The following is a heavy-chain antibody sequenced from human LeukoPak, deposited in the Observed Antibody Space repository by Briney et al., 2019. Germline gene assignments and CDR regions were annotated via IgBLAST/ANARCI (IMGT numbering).Heavy chain of an antibody. CDR3: AKDSVFVDIVATIGWMYDY. CDR1: GFTFSSYA. D-gene: IGHD5-12*01. CDR2: ISGSGGST. J-gene: IGHJ4*02. Sequence: GGSLRLSCAASGFTFSSYAMSWVHQAPGKGLEWVSAISGSGGSTYYADSVKGRFTISRDNSKNTLYLQMNSLRAEDTAVYYCAKDSVFVDIVATIGWMYDYWGQGTLVTVSS. V-gene: IGHV3-23*01.